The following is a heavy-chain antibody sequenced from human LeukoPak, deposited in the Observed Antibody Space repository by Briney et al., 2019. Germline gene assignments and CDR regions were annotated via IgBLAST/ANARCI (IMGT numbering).Heavy chain of an antibody. V-gene: IGHV3-7*01. Sequence: GGSLRLSCAASGFTFSSYSMNWVRQAPGKGLEWVANIKHDGSEKHYVDSVKGRFTISRDNAKNTVHLQMNSLRAEDTAVYYCVRGGSGCFDYWGQGSLVTVSS. CDR1: GFTFSSYS. CDR3: VRGGSGCFDY. D-gene: IGHD6-19*01. J-gene: IGHJ4*02. CDR2: IKHDGSEK.